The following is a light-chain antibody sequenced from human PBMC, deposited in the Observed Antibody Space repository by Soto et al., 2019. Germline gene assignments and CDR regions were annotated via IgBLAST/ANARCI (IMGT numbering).Light chain of an antibody. CDR2: DAS. V-gene: IGKV1-5*01. CDR3: QQYNSFSRT. Sequence: DIQMTQSPSTLSASVGDRVTITCRASQSLSGWLAWYQQKPGRAPKLLISDASNLQSGVPSRFSGSGSGTEFTLTIISLQPDDIATYYCQQYNSFSRTFGQGTKVDI. J-gene: IGKJ1*01. CDR1: QSLSGW.